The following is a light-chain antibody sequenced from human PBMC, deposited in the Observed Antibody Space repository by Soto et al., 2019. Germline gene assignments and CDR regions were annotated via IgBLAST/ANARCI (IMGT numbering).Light chain of an antibody. CDR2: EVS. V-gene: IGLV2-14*01. Sequence: QSALTQPASVSGSPGQSITISCTGTRSDVGGYNYVFWYQQHPGKAPKLMMYEVSNRPSGVSNRFSGSKSGNTASLTISGLQAEDEADYYCSSYTSSSTYVFGTGTKLTVL. J-gene: IGLJ1*01. CDR1: RSDVGGYNY. CDR3: SSYTSSSTYV.